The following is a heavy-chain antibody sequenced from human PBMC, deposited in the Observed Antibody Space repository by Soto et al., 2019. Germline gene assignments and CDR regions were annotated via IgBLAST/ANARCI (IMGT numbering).Heavy chain of an antibody. D-gene: IGHD3-22*01. J-gene: IGHJ4*02. Sequence: SVKVPCRASESTVSSYGINRGRRAPGQKQEWMGGIIPILGTANYAQKFQGRVTITADESTSTAYMELSSLRSEDTAVYYCARDLVGYDSSGPSIRPFDYWGQGTLVIVST. V-gene: IGHV1-69*13. CDR1: ESTVSSYG. CDR3: ARDLVGYDSSGPSIRPFDY. CDR2: IIPILGTA.